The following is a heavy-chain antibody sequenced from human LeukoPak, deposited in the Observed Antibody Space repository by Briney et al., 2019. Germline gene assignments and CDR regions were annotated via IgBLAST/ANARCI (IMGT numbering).Heavy chain of an antibody. CDR3: ARGELDSSSWYQGRVFDY. V-gene: IGHV1-3*01. J-gene: IGHJ4*02. Sequence: ASVKVSCKASGYTFTSYAMHWVRQAPGQSLEWMGWINAGNGNTKYSQKFQGRVTITRDTSASTAYMELSSLRSEDTAVYYCARGELDSSSWYQGRVFDYWGQGTLVTVSS. CDR1: GYTFTSYA. D-gene: IGHD6-13*01. CDR2: INAGNGNT.